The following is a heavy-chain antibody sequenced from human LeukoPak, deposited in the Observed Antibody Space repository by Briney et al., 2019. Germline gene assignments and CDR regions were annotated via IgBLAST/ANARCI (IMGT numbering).Heavy chain of an antibody. V-gene: IGHV3-23*01. J-gene: IGHJ4*02. CDR2: ISGSGGST. CDR1: GFTFSSYA. CDR3: AKDNRRAHYFDY. Sequence: GGSLRLSCAAFGFTFSSYAMSWVRQAPGKGLEWVSAISGSGGSTYYAGSVKGRFTISRDNSKNTLYLQMNSLRAEDAAVYYCAKDNRRAHYFDYWGQGTLVTVSS.